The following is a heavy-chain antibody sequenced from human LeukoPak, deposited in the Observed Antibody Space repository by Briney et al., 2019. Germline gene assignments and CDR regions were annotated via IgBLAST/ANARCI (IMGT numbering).Heavy chain of an antibody. CDR2: INPDGSAT. Sequence: GGSLRLSCAASGFTFSNYWMSWVRQAPGRGLEWAANINPDGSATFYVDSVEGRFTISRDNAKNPLYLQMNSLRVEDTAVYYCVRSIDYWGQGTLVTVSS. V-gene: IGHV3-7*01. J-gene: IGHJ4*02. CDR1: GFTFSNYW. CDR3: VRSIDY.